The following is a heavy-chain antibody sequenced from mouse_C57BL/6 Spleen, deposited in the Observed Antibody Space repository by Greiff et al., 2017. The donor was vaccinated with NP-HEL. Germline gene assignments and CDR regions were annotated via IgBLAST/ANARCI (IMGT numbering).Heavy chain of an antibody. V-gene: IGHV1-64*01. Sequence: QVQLQQPGAELVKPGASVKLSCKASGYTFTSYWMHWVKQRPGQGLEWIGMIHPTSGSTNYNEKFKSKATLTVDKSSSTAYMQLSSLTSEDSAVYYCAREEETTVGESPHYFDYWGQGTTLTVSS. CDR1: GYTFTSYW. D-gene: IGHD1-1*01. CDR2: IHPTSGST. J-gene: IGHJ2*01. CDR3: AREEETTVGESPHYFDY.